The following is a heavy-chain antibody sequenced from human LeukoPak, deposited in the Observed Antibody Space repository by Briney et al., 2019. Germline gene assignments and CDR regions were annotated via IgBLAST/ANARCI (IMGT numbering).Heavy chain of an antibody. CDR3: ARDRTYSSGWYNYYYYGMDV. CDR2: ISSSGSTI. V-gene: IGHV3-48*03. Sequence: GGSLRLSCAASGFTFSSYEMNWVRQAPGKGLDWVSYISSSGSTIYYADSVKGRFTISRDNAKNSLYLQMNSLRAEDTAVYYCARDRTYSSGWYNYYYYGMDVWGQGTTVTVSS. D-gene: IGHD6-19*01. CDR1: GFTFSSYE. J-gene: IGHJ6*02.